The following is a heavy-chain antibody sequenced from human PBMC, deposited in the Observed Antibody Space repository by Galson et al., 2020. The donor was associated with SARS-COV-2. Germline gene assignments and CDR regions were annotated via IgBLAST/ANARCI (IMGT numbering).Heavy chain of an antibody. Sequence: SCAASGFTFSSYAMSWVRQAPGKGLEWVSAISSNGARTHYADSVKGRFTISRDNSKSTLYLQMTSLRAEDTALYYCAKEEKNREANAFDIWGQGTMVTVSS. D-gene: IGHD1-26*01. CDR1: GFTFSSYA. CDR2: ISSNGART. V-gene: IGHV3-23*01. J-gene: IGHJ3*02. CDR3: AKEEKNREANAFDI.